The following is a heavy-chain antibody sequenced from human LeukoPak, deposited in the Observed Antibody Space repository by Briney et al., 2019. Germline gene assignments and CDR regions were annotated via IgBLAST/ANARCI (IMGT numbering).Heavy chain of an antibody. CDR3: ARLGEGRNYDLLCSYYYYMDV. J-gene: IGHJ6*03. V-gene: IGHV3-48*02. CDR1: RFTFSSYS. D-gene: IGHD3-16*01. Sequence: PGGALRLSCAASRFTFSSYSMTWVRQAPGQGLEWLSYISSSSSDIYYADSVKGRFTISRDNAKNSLYLQMSSLRDEDTAVYYCARLGEGRNYDLLCSYYYYMDVWGKGTTVTVSS. CDR2: ISSSSSDI.